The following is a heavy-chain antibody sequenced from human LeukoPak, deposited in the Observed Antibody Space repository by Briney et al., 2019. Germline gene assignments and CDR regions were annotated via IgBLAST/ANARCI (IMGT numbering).Heavy chain of an antibody. Sequence: GGSLRLSCAASGFTFSIYEMNWVRQAPGKGLEWVSFISSSGGFIYSADSVKGRITVSRDNAKNTLYLQMNSLRAEDTAAYYCARGGYSSGGLYYFDYWGQGTLVTVSS. CDR3: ARGGYSSGGLYYFDY. V-gene: IGHV3-48*03. J-gene: IGHJ4*02. CDR2: ISSSGGFI. D-gene: IGHD6-19*01. CDR1: GFTFSIYE.